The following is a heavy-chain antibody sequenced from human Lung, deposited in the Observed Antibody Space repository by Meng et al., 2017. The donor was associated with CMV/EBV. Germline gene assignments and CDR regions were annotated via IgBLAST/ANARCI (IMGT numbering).Heavy chain of an antibody. D-gene: IGHD4-17*01. CDR3: ARAGAAVTTHFDF. J-gene: IGHJ4*02. CDR2: ISAENGNT. Sequence: VQLVQSGAELQKPGGSVKVSCKASGYTFGIFGINWVRQAPGQGLEWVGWISAENGNTNYAQKFQGRVTLTTDTSTKTAYMDLRGLRSDDSAVYYCARAGAAVTTHFDFWGRGTLVTVSS. CDR1: GYTFGIFG. V-gene: IGHV1-18*01.